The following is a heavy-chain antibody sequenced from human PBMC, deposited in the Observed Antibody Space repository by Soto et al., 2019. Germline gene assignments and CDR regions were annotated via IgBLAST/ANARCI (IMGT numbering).Heavy chain of an antibody. CDR1: GFTFSSYA. D-gene: IGHD1-7*01. CDR3: ATSGTMYPNVDFDP. J-gene: IGHJ5*02. Sequence: GGSLRLSCAASGFTFSSYAMSWVRQAPGKGLEWVSAIGGSGGSTYYADSVKGRFTISRDNSKNTLYLQMNSLRAEDTAVYYCATSGTMYPNVDFDPWGQGTLVTVSS. V-gene: IGHV3-23*01. CDR2: IGGSGGST.